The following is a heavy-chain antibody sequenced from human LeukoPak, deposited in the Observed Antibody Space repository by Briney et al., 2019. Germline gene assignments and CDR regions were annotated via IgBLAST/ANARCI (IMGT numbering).Heavy chain of an antibody. CDR1: GYRFTSYW. CDR2: IYPGDSDT. Sequence: GESLNISCKGSGYRFTSYWIGWVRQMPGKGLEWMGIIYPGDSDTRYSPSFQGQVTISADKSISTAYLQWSSLKASDTAMYYCARSAEMATISPFDYWGQGTLVTVSS. CDR3: ARSAEMATISPFDY. D-gene: IGHD5-24*01. J-gene: IGHJ4*02. V-gene: IGHV5-51*01.